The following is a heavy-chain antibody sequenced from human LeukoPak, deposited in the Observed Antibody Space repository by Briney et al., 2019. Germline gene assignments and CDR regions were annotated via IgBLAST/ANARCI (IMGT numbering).Heavy chain of an antibody. D-gene: IGHD2-2*01. CDR3: ARHTNNYYYYMDV. CDR1: GGSFSSYF. J-gene: IGHJ6*03. Sequence: SETLSLTCAGYGGSFSSYFWTWIRQTPGKGLEWIGEINHSGTTNYNPSLKSRVTMSVDTSKDQFSLNLSSVTAADTAVYYCARHTNNYYYYMDVWGKGTTVTIFS. CDR2: INHSGTT. V-gene: IGHV4-34*01.